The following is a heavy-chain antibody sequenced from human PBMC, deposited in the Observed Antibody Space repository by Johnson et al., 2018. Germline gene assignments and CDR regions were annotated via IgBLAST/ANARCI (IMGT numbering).Heavy chain of an antibody. CDR2: ISGSGGST. J-gene: IGHJ6*02. CDR3: ARDENLLSSTRCSPADYYYGLDV. D-gene: IGHD2-2*01. V-gene: IGHV3-23*04. CDR1: GFTFSSYA. Sequence: VQLVQSGGGLVQPGGSLRLSCAASGFTFSSYAMSWVRPAPGKGLEWVSAISGSGGSTYYADSVKGRVTISRDNSSNTLYMKMNSLRDEDTAVYYRARDENLLSSTRCSPADYYYGLDVWGQGTTVTVSS.